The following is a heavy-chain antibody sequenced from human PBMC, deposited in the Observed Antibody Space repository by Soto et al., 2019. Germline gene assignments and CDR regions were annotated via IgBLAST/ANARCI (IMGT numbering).Heavy chain of an antibody. D-gene: IGHD3-22*01. CDR1: GYSFTSYW. CDR2: IYPGDSDT. V-gene: IGHV5-51*01. CDR3: ARDLMRGIVALDAFDI. J-gene: IGHJ3*02. Sequence: GESLKISCKGSGYSFTSYWIGWVRQMPGKGLEWMGIIYPGDSDTRYSPSFQGQVTISADTSTSTVYMELSSLRSEDTAVYYCARDLMRGIVALDAFDIWGQGTMVTVSS.